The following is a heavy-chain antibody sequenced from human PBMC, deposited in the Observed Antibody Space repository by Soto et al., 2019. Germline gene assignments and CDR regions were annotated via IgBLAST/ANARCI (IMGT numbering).Heavy chain of an antibody. D-gene: IGHD4-17*01. CDR1: GYTFTSYD. Sequence: QVQLVQSGAEVKKPGASVKVSCKASGYTFTSYDINWVRQATGQGLEWMGWMNPDSGNTGYAQKFQGRVTMTRNTSMSTADMELSSMRSEDTAVYYCARSTNDYGDRHWGQGTLVTVSS. CDR2: MNPDSGNT. J-gene: IGHJ4*02. V-gene: IGHV1-8*01. CDR3: ARSTNDYGDRH.